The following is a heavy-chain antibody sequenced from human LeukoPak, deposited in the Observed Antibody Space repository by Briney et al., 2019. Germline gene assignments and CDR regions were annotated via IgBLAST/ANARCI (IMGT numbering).Heavy chain of an antibody. CDR1: GGTFSSHA. CDR2: IIPIFGTA. J-gene: IGHJ3*02. Sequence: SVKVSCKASGGTFSSHAISWVRQAPGQGLEWMGGIIPIFGTANYAQKFQGRVTITADESTSTAYMELSSLRSEDTAVYYCAREWADAFDIWGQGTMVTVSS. D-gene: IGHD1-26*01. CDR3: AREWADAFDI. V-gene: IGHV1-69*13.